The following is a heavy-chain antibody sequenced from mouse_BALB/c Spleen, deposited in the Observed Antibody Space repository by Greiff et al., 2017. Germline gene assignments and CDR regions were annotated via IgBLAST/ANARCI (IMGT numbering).Heavy chain of an antibody. J-gene: IGHJ1*01. CDR3: VREGKRGYFDV. CDR1: GFTFNTYA. V-gene: IGHV10-3*03. CDR2: IRSKSNNYAT. Sequence: EVQLVESGGGLVQPKGSLKLSCAASGFTFNTYAMHWVCQAPGKGLEWVARIRSKSNNYATYYADSVKDRFTISRDDSQSMLYLQMNNLKTEDTAMYYCVREGKRGYFDVWGAGTTVTVSS.